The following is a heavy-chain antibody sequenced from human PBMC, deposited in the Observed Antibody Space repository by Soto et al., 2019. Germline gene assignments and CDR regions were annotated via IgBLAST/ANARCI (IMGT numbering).Heavy chain of an antibody. V-gene: IGHV4-31*03. CDR3: ARVSRLGSSPKFDY. Sequence: SETLSLTCTVSGGSISSGGYYWSWIRQHPGKGLEWIGYIYYSGSTYYNPSLKSRVTISVDTSKNQFSLKLSSVTAADTAVYYCARVSRLGSSPKFDYWGQGTLVTVSS. J-gene: IGHJ4*02. D-gene: IGHD6-13*01. CDR1: GGSISSGGYY. CDR2: IYYSGST.